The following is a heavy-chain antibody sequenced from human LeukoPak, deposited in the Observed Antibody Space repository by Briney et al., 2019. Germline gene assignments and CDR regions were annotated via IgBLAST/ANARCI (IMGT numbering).Heavy chain of an antibody. CDR2: IWYDGSDK. D-gene: IGHD2-21*01. J-gene: IGHJ4*02. V-gene: IGHV3-33*08. CDR3: ARLWGSVSGYFDY. CDR1: GFAFSNAW. Sequence: GGSLRLSCAASGFAFSNAWMSWVRQAPGKGLEWVAAIWYDGSDKYYADSVKGRFTISRDNSKNMLYLQMDSLRAEDTALYYCARLWGSVSGYFDYWGQGTLVTVSS.